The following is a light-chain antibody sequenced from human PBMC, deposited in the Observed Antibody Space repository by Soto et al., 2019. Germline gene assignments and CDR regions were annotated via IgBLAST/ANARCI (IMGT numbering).Light chain of an antibody. Sequence: QSALTQPASVSGSPGQSITISCTGTSSDVGGYNYVSWYQQQPGKAPKLMIYDVSKRPSGVPDRFSGSKAGNTASLTISGLQAEDEADYYCCSYAGSYTPVLGGGTKLTVL. CDR1: SSDVGGYNY. V-gene: IGLV2-11*01. CDR2: DVS. CDR3: CSYAGSYTPV. J-gene: IGLJ3*02.